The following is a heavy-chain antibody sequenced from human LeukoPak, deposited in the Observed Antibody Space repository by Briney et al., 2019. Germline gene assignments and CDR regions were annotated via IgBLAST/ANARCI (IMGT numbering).Heavy chain of an antibody. CDR2: INSDGSST. V-gene: IGHV3-74*01. D-gene: IGHD3-10*01. CDR1: GFTFSSYW. J-gene: IGHJ4*02. CDR3: ARVLSDYYGSGSPDY. Sequence: PGGSLRLSCAASGFTFSSYWMHWVRQAPGKGLVGVSCINSDGSSTSYADSVKGRFTISRENAKNTLYLQMSSLRAEDTAVYYCARVLSDYYGSGSPDYWGQGTLVTVSS.